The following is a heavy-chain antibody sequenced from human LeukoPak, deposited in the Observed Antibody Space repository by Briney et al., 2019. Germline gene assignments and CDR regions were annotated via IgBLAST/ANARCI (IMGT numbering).Heavy chain of an antibody. CDR3: ARQGAAASGRAFDY. Sequence: SETLSLTCTVSGYSITTNTYYWGWIRQPPGKGLEWIGSVYYSGSTYYSPSLKSRVTPSVDTSKNQFSLKLSSVTAADTAVYYCARQGAAASGRAFDYWGQGTLVTVSS. V-gene: IGHV4-39*01. CDR1: GYSITTNTYY. D-gene: IGHD6-13*01. J-gene: IGHJ4*02. CDR2: VYYSGST.